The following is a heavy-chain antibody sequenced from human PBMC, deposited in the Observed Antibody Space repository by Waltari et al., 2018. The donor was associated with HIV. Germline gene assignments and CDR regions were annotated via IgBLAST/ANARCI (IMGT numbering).Heavy chain of an antibody. Sequence: QEQLQQWGAGLLKPSETLSLTCAVSGGSFSGYYLNWVRQPPGKGLEWIGEINHSGTTNYNPSLKSRVTMSVDTCKRQFSLKLNSVTAADTAVYFCAYSYLTGSILHPFWGQGTLVTVSS. D-gene: IGHD3-9*01. J-gene: IGHJ4*01. CDR3: AYSYLTGSILHPF. V-gene: IGHV4-34*01. CDR2: INHSGTT. CDR1: GGSFSGYY.